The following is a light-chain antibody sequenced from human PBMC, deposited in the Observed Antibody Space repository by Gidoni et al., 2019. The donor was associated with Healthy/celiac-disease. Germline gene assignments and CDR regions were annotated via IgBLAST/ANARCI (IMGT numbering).Light chain of an antibody. CDR2: EVS. J-gene: IGLJ3*02. V-gene: IGLV2-23*02. Sequence: QSALTQPASVSGSPGQSITLSCTGTSSDVGSYNLVSWYQQHPGKAPKPMIYEVSKRPSGVSNRFSGSKSGNTASLTISGLQAEDEADYYCCSYAGSSTFEFGGGTKLTVL. CDR3: CSYAGSSTFE. CDR1: SSDVGSYNL.